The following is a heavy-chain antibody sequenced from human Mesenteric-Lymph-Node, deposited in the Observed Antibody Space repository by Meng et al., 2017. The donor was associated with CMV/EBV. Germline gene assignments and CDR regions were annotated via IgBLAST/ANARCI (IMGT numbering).Heavy chain of an antibody. CDR1: GGNSRDEKW. CDR3: ARWMGGQRHYFDY. J-gene: IGHJ4*02. V-gene: IGHV4-4*02. D-gene: IGHD5-12*01. CDR2: NYKNGRN. Sequence: AVSGGNSRDEKWWRWVRQPQGKGVEWEGENYKNGRNKNKRKQTSGDTVSVDKSKNHLYLTLTSVNAADTAVYYCARWMGGQRHYFDYWGQGALVTVSS.